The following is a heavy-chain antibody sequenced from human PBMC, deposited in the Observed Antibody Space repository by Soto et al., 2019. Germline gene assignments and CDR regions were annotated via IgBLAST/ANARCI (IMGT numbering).Heavy chain of an antibody. CDR2: TYYRSKWYN. D-gene: IGHD4-4*01. Sequence: SQTLSLTCAISGDSVSSNSAAWNWIRQSPSRGLEWLGRTYYRSKWYNDYALSLKSRITINPDTSKNQFSLHLNFVTPEDTAVNYCARDPPAFHSAFDYWGQGTLVTVSS. J-gene: IGHJ4*02. CDR1: GDSVSSNSAA. V-gene: IGHV6-1*01. CDR3: ARDPPAFHSAFDY.